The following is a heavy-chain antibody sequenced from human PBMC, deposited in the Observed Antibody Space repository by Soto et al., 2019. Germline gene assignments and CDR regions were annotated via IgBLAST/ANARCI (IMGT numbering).Heavy chain of an antibody. CDR1: GFTFTSSS. CDR2: IVVGTGDT. Sequence: QMQLVQSGPEVKKPGTSVKVSCKASGFTFTSSSVQWVRQARGQGLEWMGWIVVGTGDTKYAQKFQERVTFNRDIPTSTASMEVSSLRSEATAMYYCAADRGSLWGQGTLVTVCS. V-gene: IGHV1-58*01. CDR3: AADRGSL. J-gene: IGHJ1*01. D-gene: IGHD3-10*01.